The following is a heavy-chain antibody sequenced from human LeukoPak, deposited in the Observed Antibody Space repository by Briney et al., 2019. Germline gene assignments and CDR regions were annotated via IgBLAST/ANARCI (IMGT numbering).Heavy chain of an antibody. D-gene: IGHD3-3*01. J-gene: IGHJ4*02. V-gene: IGHV4-34*01. Sequence: SETLSLTCAVYCGSFSGYYWCWIHQPPGKGLEWIGEINHSGSTNYNPSLKSRVTISVDTSKNQFSLKLSSVTAADTAVYYCARGLDFGVVIIEYYFDYWGQGTLVTVSS. CDR2: INHSGST. CDR3: ARGLDFGVVIIEYYFDY. CDR1: CGSFSGYY.